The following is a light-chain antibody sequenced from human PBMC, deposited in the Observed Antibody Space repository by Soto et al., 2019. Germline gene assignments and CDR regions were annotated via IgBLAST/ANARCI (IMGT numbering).Light chain of an antibody. V-gene: IGLV2-23*01. J-gene: IGLJ2*01. Sequence: QSALTQPASXXXXPGQSITISCTGTSSDIVSWYQQHPGKAPKLIIYEGSKWPSGVSNRFSGSKSGNTASLTISGLQAEDEADYYCCSYAGSSTLVFGGGTKLTVL. CDR3: CSYAGSSTLV. CDR2: EGS. CDR1: SSDI.